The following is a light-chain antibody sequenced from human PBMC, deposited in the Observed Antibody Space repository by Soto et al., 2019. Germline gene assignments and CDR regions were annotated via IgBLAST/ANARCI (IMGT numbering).Light chain of an antibody. CDR1: QSISYW. V-gene: IGKV1-5*01. J-gene: IGKJ5*01. CDR3: QQLNSYPIT. CDR2: DAS. Sequence: DIQMTQSPSTLSASVGSRVTTTCRASQSISYWLAWYQQKTGKAPKLLIFDASSLDSGVPSRFSSSGSGTEFTLIISRLHPEDFATYYCQQLNSYPITFGQCTRLDIK.